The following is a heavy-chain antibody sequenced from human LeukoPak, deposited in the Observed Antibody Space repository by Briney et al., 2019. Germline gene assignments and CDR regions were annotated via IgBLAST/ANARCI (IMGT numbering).Heavy chain of an antibody. CDR1: GFTFSKYW. CDR3: ARDGDASDY. Sequence: GGSLRLSCATSGFTFSKYWMTWVRQAPGRWLEWVANIKPDGSDQFYVDPVKGRFTISRDNAKNSLYLQMNSLRVEDTAVYYCARDGDASDYWGQGTLVTVSS. CDR2: IKPDGSDQ. J-gene: IGHJ4*02. V-gene: IGHV3-7*01.